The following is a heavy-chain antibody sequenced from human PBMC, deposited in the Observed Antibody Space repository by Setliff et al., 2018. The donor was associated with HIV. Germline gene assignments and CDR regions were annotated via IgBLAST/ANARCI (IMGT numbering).Heavy chain of an antibody. CDR2: IVPIFGTP. CDR1: GDNFNSHS. V-gene: IGHV1-69*13. J-gene: IGHJ4*01. CDR3: ARDPHYFDTSGYYSYFYFDY. D-gene: IGHD3-22*01. Sequence: GASVKVSCKASGDNFNSHSISWVRQAPGQGLEWMGGIVPIFGTPNYAQKFKGRLTITADESTSTVYMELSSLRSEDTAVYFCARDPHYFDTSGYYSYFYFDYWGHGTLVTVSS.